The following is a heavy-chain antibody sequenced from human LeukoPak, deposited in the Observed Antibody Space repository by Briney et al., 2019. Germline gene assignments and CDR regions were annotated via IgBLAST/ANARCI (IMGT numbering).Heavy chain of an antibody. CDR2: ISGNSAYI. CDR3: ASGITIFGVALDY. Sequence: GGSLRLSCVASGFSFSDYSVTWVRQAPGKGLKWVSSISGNSAYIFDADSVKGRFTISRDNTKNLVYLQMNSLRAEDTAVCYCASGITIFGVALDYWGQGTLVTVSS. J-gene: IGHJ4*02. CDR1: GFSFSDYS. D-gene: IGHD3-3*01. V-gene: IGHV3-21*01.